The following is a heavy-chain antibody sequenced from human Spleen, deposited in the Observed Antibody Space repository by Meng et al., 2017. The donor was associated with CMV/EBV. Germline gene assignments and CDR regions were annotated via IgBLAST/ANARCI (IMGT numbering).Heavy chain of an antibody. CDR1: GGSFSGYY. J-gene: IGHJ6*02. Sequence: SETLSLTCAVYGGSFSGYYWNWIRQPPGKGLEWIGEVSHSGTTNYNPSLKSRVTISVDTSENQFSLRLNSVTAADTAVYYCARGKPYYYFHYAMDVWGQGTTVTVSS. CDR3: ARGKPYYYFHYAMDV. CDR2: VSHSGTT. V-gene: IGHV4-34*01.